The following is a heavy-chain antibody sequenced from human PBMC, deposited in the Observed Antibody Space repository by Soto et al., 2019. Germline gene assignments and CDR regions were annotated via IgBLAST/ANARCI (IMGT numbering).Heavy chain of an antibody. CDR3: ASLRGAVDY. Sequence: SETLSLTCTVSGGSISSYYWSWIRQPPGKGLEWIGYIYYSGSTNYNPSLKSRVTLSVDTSKNQFSLKLSSLTAADTAVYYCASLRGAVDYWGQGTLVTVSS. D-gene: IGHD3-10*01. CDR2: IYYSGST. J-gene: IGHJ4*02. CDR1: GGSISSYY. V-gene: IGHV4-59*01.